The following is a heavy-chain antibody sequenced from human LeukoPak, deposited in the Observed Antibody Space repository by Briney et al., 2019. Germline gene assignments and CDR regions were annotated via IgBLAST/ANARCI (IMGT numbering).Heavy chain of an antibody. D-gene: IGHD3-10*01. CDR2: IYYSGST. V-gene: IGHV4-31*03. J-gene: IGHJ6*02. Sequence: SETLSLTCTVSGGSITSSGYYWSWIRQHPGKGLEWIGYIYYSGSTYYSPSLKSRVIISADTSKNQFSLKLSSVTAADTAVYYCARDAEYYYGSGSYSSGIDVWGQGTTVTVSS. CDR3: ARDAEYYYGSGSYSSGIDV. CDR1: GGSITSSGYY.